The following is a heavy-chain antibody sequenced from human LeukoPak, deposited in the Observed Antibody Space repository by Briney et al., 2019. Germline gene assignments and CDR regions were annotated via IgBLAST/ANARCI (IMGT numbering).Heavy chain of an antibody. CDR1: GYSLTSFY. Sequence: ASVKVSCKASGYSLTSFYLHWVRQAPGQGLEWVGWISGNNDNPNYGQKFQGRFTVTTDSSTSTAYMELRNLRSDDTAVYYCARDGTSTDDYWGQGTLVTVSS. V-gene: IGHV1-18*04. CDR3: ARDGTSTDDY. D-gene: IGHD2-2*01. CDR2: ISGNNDNP. J-gene: IGHJ4*02.